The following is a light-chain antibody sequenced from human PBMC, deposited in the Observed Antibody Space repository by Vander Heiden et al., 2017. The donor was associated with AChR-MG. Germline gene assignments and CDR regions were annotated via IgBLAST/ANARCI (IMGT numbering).Light chain of an antibody. CDR2: GSS. V-gene: IGLV1-40*01. CDR1: SSNIGAGYD. J-gene: IGLJ3*02. Sequence: QSVLTQPPSVSGAPGQRVTISCTGSSSNIGAGYDVHWYQQFPATAPKLLIYGSSDRPSGVPDRFSGSKSGTSASLAITGLQAEDEADYYCQSYDNSLSGSWVFGGGTKLTVL. CDR3: QSYDNSLSGSWV.